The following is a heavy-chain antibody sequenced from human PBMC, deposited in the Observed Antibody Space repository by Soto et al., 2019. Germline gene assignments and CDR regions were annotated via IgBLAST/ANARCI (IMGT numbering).Heavy chain of an antibody. Sequence: QVQLVESGGGVVQPGRSLRLSCAASGFTFSSYAMHWVRQAPGKGLEWVAVISYDGSNKYYADSVKGRFTISRDNSKNTLYLQMNSLRADDTAVYYCARERTDDYGDYGGFDYWGQGTLVTVSS. CDR3: ARERTDDYGDYGGFDY. CDR1: GFTFSSYA. CDR2: ISYDGSNK. V-gene: IGHV3-30-3*01. J-gene: IGHJ4*02. D-gene: IGHD4-17*01.